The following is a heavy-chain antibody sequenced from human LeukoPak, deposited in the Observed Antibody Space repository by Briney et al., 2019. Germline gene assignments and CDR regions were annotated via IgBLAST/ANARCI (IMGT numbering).Heavy chain of an antibody. CDR2: INHSGST. V-gene: IGHV4-34*01. CDR1: GGSFSGYY. Sequence: SETLSLTCAVYGGSFSGYYWSWIRQPPGKGLEWIGEINHSGSTNYNPSLKSRVTISVDTSKNQFSLKLSTVTAADTAVYYCACEGYGDKLRTDYWGRGTLVTVSS. CDR3: ACEGYGDKLRTDY. J-gene: IGHJ4*02. D-gene: IGHD4-17*01.